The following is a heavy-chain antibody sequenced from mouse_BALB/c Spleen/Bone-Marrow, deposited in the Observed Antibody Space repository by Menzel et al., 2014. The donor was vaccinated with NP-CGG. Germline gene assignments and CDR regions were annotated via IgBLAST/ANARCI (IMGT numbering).Heavy chain of an antibody. V-gene: IGHV4-1*02. Sequence: EVKLMESGGGLVQTGGSLKLSCAASGFDFSGFWMSWVRQAPGRGLEWIGEINPDSNTINYSPSLKDKFIISRDNAKNTLYLQMSKVRSEDTALYYCARLGYYGSFAYWGQGTLVTVSA. CDR1: GFDFSGFW. CDR3: ARLGYYGSFAY. CDR2: INPDSNTI. D-gene: IGHD1-2*01. J-gene: IGHJ3*01.